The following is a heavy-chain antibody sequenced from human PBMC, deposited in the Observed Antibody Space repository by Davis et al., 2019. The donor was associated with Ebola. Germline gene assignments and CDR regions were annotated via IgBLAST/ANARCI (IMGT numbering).Heavy chain of an antibody. CDR1: GGSISSSSYY. D-gene: IGHD6-13*01. CDR2: IYYSGST. CDR3: ARLCIAAAGVDYYYYGMDV. Sequence: SETLSLTCTVSGGSISSSSYYWGWIRQPPGKGLEWIGSIYYSGSTYYNPSLKSRVTISVDTSKNQFSLKLSSVTAADTAVYYCARLCIAAAGVDYYYYGMDVWGKGTTVTVSS. V-gene: IGHV4-39*01. J-gene: IGHJ6*04.